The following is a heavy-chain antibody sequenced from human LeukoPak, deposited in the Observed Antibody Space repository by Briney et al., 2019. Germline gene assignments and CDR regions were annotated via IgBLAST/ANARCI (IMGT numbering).Heavy chain of an antibody. CDR1: GYTFTSYD. CDR3: ARPTGYSNYWFDP. V-gene: IGHV1-8*01. J-gene: IGHJ5*02. Sequence: GASVNVSCKSSGYTFTSYDINWVRQATGQGLERMGWMNPNSGNTGYAQKFQGRVTMTRNTSISTAYMELSSLRSEDTAVYYCARPTGYSNYWFDPWGQGTLVTVSS. CDR2: MNPNSGNT. D-gene: IGHD4-11*01.